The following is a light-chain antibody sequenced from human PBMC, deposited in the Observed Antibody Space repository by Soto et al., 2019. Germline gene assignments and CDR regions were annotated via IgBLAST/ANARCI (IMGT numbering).Light chain of an antibody. V-gene: IGLV2-14*01. CDR3: SSYRSSSVSI. J-gene: IGLJ2*01. Sequence: QSVLTQPASVSGSPGQSITISCTGTSSDVGGYNYVSWYQQHPGKAPKLMIFDVSNRPSGVSNRFSGSKSGNTASLTISGLQAEDEADYYCSSYRSSSVSIFGGGTKLTVL. CDR1: SSDVGGYNY. CDR2: DVS.